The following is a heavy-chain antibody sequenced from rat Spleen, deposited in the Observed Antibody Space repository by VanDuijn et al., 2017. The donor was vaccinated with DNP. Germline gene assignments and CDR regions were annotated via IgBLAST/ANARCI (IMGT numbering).Heavy chain of an antibody. J-gene: IGHJ2*01. V-gene: IGHV5-58*01. CDR1: GFTFSSYW. Sequence: EVQLVETGGGLMQPGKSLKLSCVASGFTFSSYWMYWIRQTPGKGLEWLSSINLDGSKTFYPDSVKGRFVISRVNAENTVYLQMNSLGSEYTATYYCVKDLRGGSAFDYWGQRVMVTVSS. D-gene: IGHD1-11*01. CDR3: VKDLRGGSAFDY. CDR2: INLDGSKT.